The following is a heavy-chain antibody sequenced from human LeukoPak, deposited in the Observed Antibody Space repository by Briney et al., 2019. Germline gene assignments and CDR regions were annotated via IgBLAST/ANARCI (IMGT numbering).Heavy chain of an antibody. CDR1: GFTFNNAW. CDR3: TTHSGYDYLSDY. Sequence: GGSLRLSCAASGFTFNNAWMSWVRQAPGKGLEWVGRIKSKTDGGTTGYAAPVKGRFTISSDDSKNTLYLEMNSLKTEDTAVYYCTTHSGYDYLSDYWGQGTLVTVSS. V-gene: IGHV3-15*01. D-gene: IGHD5-12*01. CDR2: IKSKTDGGTT. J-gene: IGHJ4*02.